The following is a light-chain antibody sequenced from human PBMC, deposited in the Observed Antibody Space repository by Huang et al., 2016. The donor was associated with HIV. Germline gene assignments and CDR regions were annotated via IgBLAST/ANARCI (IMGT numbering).Light chain of an antibody. V-gene: IGKV3-15*01. Sequence: EIVMTQSPATLSVSPGERATLSFRASQSVSSNLAWYQQKPGQAPRLLRYGASTRATCSPARLSDSGSGTEFTLTISSLQSEDFAVYYCQQYNNWPPEYTFGQGTKLEIK. CDR3: QQYNNWPPEYT. J-gene: IGKJ2*01. CDR2: GAS. CDR1: QSVSSN.